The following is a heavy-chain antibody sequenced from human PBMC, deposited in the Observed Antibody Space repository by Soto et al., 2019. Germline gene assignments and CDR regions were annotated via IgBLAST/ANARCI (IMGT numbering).Heavy chain of an antibody. D-gene: IGHD1-26*01. Sequence: GGSLRLSCAASGFTFNTYGMHWVRQAPGKGLEWVASISYDGINKYYVDSVKGRFTISRDNSKNTLYVQMNSLRAEDTALYYCARSPQPTRGIHWYFDLWGRGILVTVSS. CDR2: ISYDGINK. CDR1: GFTFNTYG. J-gene: IGHJ2*01. V-gene: IGHV3-30*03. CDR3: ARSPQPTRGIHWYFDL.